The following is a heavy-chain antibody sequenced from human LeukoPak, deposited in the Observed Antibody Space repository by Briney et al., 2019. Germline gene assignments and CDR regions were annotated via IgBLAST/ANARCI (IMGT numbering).Heavy chain of an antibody. V-gene: IGHV4-4*07. CDR2: IYTSGST. CDR1: GRSISSYY. CDR3: ALDGKKWDRHGAFDS. D-gene: IGHD1-1*01. J-gene: IGHJ3*02. Sequence: SETLSLTCTVSGRSISSYYWRWIRQPAGKGLECLRCIYTSGSTNYNPSLKSRVTISLDTSKNQFSLKLSSVTAADRAVYYCALDGKKWDRHGAFDSWGGGTIVSDSS.